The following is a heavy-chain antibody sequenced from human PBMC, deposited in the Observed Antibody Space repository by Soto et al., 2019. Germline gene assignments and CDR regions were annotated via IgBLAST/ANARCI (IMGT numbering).Heavy chain of an antibody. CDR1: GGSVSSGSYY. CDR2: IYYSGST. D-gene: IGHD3-16*01. J-gene: IGHJ4*02. V-gene: IGHV4-61*01. Sequence: QVHLQESGPGLVKPSETLSLTCTVSGGSVSSGSYYWSWIRQPPGRGLEWIGYIYYSGSTNYNPSLKSRVTMSVDTSKHQFSLRLSSVTAADTAVYYCARGAGLFDYWGQGTLVTVSS. CDR3: ARGAGLFDY.